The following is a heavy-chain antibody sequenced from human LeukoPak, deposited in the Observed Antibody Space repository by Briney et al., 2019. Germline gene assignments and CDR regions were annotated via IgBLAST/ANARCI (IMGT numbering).Heavy chain of an antibody. V-gene: IGHV3-33*01. CDR2: IRYDGSSI. CDR1: GFIFSAYG. Sequence: GGSLRLSCAASGFIFSAYGMHWVRQAPGKGLEGLAVIRYDGSSIYYSDSVKGRFTISRDNSKNKMYMQMNNLRVEDTAVYFCARDNRYTGNYLDAFDIWGQGTLVTVSS. CDR3: ARDNRYTGNYLDAFDI. D-gene: IGHD3-16*02. J-gene: IGHJ3*02.